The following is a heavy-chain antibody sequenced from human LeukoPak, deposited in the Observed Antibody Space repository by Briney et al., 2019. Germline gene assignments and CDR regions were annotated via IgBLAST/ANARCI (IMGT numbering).Heavy chain of an antibody. CDR3: AREHGGASGHFDY. V-gene: IGHV3-7*01. Sequence: GGSLRLSCAASGFTFSTYWMTWVRQAPGKGVEWVANIKEDGSEKFYVDSVKGRFTISRDNAKNSLYLQMNSLRAEDTAVYYCAREHGGASGHFDYWGQGALVTVSS. J-gene: IGHJ4*02. CDR1: GFTFSTYW. D-gene: IGHD4-23*01. CDR2: IKEDGSEK.